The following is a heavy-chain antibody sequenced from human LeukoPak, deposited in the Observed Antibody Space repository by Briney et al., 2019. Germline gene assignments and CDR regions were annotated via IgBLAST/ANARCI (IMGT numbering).Heavy chain of an antibody. CDR1: GFTFSSYW. D-gene: IGHD2-2*02. CDR3: ARDKTGYCSSTSCYTGFDY. J-gene: IGHJ4*02. V-gene: IGHV3-74*01. CDR2: INTDGSST. Sequence: PGGSLRLSCAASGFTFSSYWMHWVRQAPGKGLVWVSRINTDGSSTSYADSVKGRFTISRDNAKNTLYLQMNSLRAEDTAVYYCARDKTGYCSSTSCYTGFDYWGQGTLVTVSS.